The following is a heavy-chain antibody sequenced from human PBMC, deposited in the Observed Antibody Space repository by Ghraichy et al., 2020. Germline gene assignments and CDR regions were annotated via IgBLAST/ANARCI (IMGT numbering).Heavy chain of an antibody. CDR3: AKAQGDWEHTFDY. D-gene: IGHD1-26*01. Sequence: GGSLRLSCAASGFIFSSYAMSWVRQAPGKGLEWVSSISGSGGRTYYADSVKGRFTISRDNSKTTLYLQMNSLRAEDTAVYYCAKAQGDWEHTFDYWGQGTPVTVSS. V-gene: IGHV3-23*01. CDR2: ISGSGGRT. CDR1: GFIFSSYA. J-gene: IGHJ4*02.